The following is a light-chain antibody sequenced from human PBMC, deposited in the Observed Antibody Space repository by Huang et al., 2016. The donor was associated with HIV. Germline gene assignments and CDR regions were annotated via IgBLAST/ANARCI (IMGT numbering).Light chain of an antibody. CDR1: QSLLHANGYAY. J-gene: IGKJ5*01. V-gene: IGKV2-28*01. CDR3: MQALQTPIT. Sequence: DIVMTQSPLSLPVTLGEPASISCISSQSLLHANGYAYLDWYLQRPGQSPPLLIDLGSHRASGVSDRFSGTRSGRYFTLKISAVEAEDVGIYYCMQALQTPITFGQGTRLEIK. CDR2: LGS.